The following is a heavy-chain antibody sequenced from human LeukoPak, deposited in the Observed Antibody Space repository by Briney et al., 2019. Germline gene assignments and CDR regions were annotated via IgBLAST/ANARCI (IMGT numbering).Heavy chain of an antibody. Sequence: GGSLRLSCAASGFTFSSYAMSWVRQAPGKGLEWVSAISGSGGSTYYADSVKGRFTISRDNSKNTLYLQMNSLRAEDTAVYYCARDRQGYSSGWYAAFDIWGQGTMVTVSS. V-gene: IGHV3-23*01. CDR1: GFTFSSYA. D-gene: IGHD6-19*01. J-gene: IGHJ3*02. CDR2: ISGSGGST. CDR3: ARDRQGYSSGWYAAFDI.